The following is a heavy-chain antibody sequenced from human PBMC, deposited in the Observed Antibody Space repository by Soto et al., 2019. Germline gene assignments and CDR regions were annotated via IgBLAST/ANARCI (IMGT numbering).Heavy chain of an antibody. CDR3: TGGYCTGGTCYSGYFQH. CDR2: IRSKANDYAT. J-gene: IGHJ1*01. V-gene: IGHV3-73*02. D-gene: IGHD2-15*01. CDR1: GFTFSGST. Sequence: EVQLVPSGGGLVQPGGSLKLSCAASGFTFSGSTVHWVRQASGEGLQWVGRIRSKANDYATTYIASVKGRFTISRDESRNTAYLQMSDLKTEDTAVYYCTGGYCTGGTCYSGYFQHWGQGALITVFS.